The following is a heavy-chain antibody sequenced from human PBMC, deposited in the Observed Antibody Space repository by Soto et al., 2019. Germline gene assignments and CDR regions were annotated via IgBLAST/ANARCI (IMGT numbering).Heavy chain of an antibody. CDR3: TPGLDY. CDR2: INSKAEGETT. J-gene: IGHJ4*02. Sequence: EVQLVESGGGLVKPGGSLRLSCAASGFTFSNAWMNWVRQAPGKGLEWVGRINSKAEGETTDYAAPVKGRFTISRDDSKNTLFLQIDGLKTEDTAVYDCTPGLDYWGQGTLVTVSS. CDR1: GFTFSNAW. V-gene: IGHV3-15*07. D-gene: IGHD3-16*01.